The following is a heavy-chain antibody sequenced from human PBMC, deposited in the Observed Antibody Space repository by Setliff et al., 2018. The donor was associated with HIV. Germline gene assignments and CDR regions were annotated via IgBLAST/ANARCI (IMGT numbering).Heavy chain of an antibody. J-gene: IGHJ4*02. CDR3: ARQLSNSLDH. Sequence: ASVKVSCKASGYTFTGYYMHWVRQAPGQGLEWMGRINPNSGGTNYAQKFQGRVTMTRDTSISTAYMELTGLTSDDTAVYFCARQLSNSLDHWGQGTPVTVSS. CDR2: INPNSGGT. V-gene: IGHV1-2*06. D-gene: IGHD6-6*01. CDR1: GYTFTGYY.